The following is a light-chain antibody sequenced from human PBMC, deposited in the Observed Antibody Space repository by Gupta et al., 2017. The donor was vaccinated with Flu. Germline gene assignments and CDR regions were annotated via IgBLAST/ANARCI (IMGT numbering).Light chain of an antibody. CDR2: VAS. CDR3: QQYNNWPPTT. J-gene: IGKJ5*01. Sequence: ERATLSCRASQNVASNLAWYQQKPGQAPRLLIYVASTRATGIPDRFSGSGSGTEFTLTISSLQSEDFALYYCQQYNNWPPTTFGQGTRLEIK. V-gene: IGKV3-15*01. CDR1: QNVASN.